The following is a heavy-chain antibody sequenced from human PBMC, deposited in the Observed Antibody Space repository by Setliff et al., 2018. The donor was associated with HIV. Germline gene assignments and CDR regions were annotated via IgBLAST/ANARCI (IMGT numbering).Heavy chain of an antibody. D-gene: IGHD2-15*01. V-gene: IGHV1-69-2*01. J-gene: IGHJ5*02. CDR2: ADPEDGET. Sequence: ASVKVSCKASGYTFIDYNIHWVQQAPGKGLEWMGRADPEDGETIYAEKFRGRVTITADTSTDAAYLKLSSLRSEDTAVYYCATDACTIDACYSSGGPWGQGTLGTVSS. CDR1: GYTFIDYN. CDR3: ATDACTIDACYSSGGP.